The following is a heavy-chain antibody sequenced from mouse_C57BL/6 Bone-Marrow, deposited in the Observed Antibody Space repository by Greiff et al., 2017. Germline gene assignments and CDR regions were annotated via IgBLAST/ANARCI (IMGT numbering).Heavy chain of an antibody. D-gene: IGHD1-1*01. CDR3: ATGVYGSSYWYFDV. CDR1: GYSFTGYY. V-gene: IGHV1-42*01. J-gene: IGHJ1*03. CDR2: INPSTGGT. Sequence: VQLQQSGPELVKPGASVKISCKASGYSFTGYYMNWVKQSPEKSLEWIGEINPSTGGTTYNQKFKAKATLTVDQSSSTAYMQLKSLTSEDSAVYYCATGVYGSSYWYFDVWGTGTTVTVAA.